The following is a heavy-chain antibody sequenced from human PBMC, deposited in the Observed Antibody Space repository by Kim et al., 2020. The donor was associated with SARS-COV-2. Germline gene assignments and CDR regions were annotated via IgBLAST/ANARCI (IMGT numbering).Heavy chain of an antibody. CDR3: AREGYYDSSGHLSRDAIDI. V-gene: IGHV7-4-1*02. CDR2: IHNNTGNP. D-gene: IGHD3-22*01. CDR1: GYTFTSYA. Sequence: ASVKVSCKASGYTFTSYAMNWVRQAPGQGLDGMGWIHNNTGNPTYAQGFTGRCVFSVDTPVSTAYLQISSLKAENTAGYYCAREGYYDSSGHLSRDAIDIWGQGRMVTVCS. J-gene: IGHJ3*02.